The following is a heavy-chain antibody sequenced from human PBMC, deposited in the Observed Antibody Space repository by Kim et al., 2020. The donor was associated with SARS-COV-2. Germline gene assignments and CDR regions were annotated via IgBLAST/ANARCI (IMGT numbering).Heavy chain of an antibody. CDR2: IYYSGST. Sequence: SETLSLTCTVSGGSVSSGSYYWSWIRQPPGKGLEWIGYIYYSGSTNYNPSLKSRVTISVDTSKNQFSLKLSSVTAADTAVYYCATSLLWFGEYPDAFDIWGQGTMVTVSS. V-gene: IGHV4-61*01. J-gene: IGHJ3*02. CDR3: ATSLLWFGEYPDAFDI. D-gene: IGHD3-10*01. CDR1: GGSVSSGSYY.